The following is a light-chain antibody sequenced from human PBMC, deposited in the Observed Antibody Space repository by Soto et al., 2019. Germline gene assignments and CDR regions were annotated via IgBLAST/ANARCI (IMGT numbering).Light chain of an antibody. Sequence: QPVLTQSPSASASLGASVKLTCTLSSGHSSYAIEWHQQQPEKGPRYLMKLDSDGSHTEGDAIPDRFSGSSSGAERYLTISSLQSEDEDGYYCQSWGTGIHVVFGGGTKLTVL. CDR3: QSWGTGIHVV. CDR2: LDSDGSH. V-gene: IGLV4-69*01. CDR1: SGHSSYA. J-gene: IGLJ2*01.